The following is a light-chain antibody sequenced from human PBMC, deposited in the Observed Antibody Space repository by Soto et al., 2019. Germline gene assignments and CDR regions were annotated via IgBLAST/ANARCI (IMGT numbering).Light chain of an antibody. Sequence: DIVLTQSPGTLSLSPGERASLSCRASESLTNPYLAWYQQRPGQAPRLLIYGASSRAAGIPDRFSGSGSGTVFTLTIRSLEPEDSAVYYCQQYARASTFGQGTKVDI. CDR2: GAS. V-gene: IGKV3-20*01. CDR1: ESLTNPY. J-gene: IGKJ1*01. CDR3: QQYARAST.